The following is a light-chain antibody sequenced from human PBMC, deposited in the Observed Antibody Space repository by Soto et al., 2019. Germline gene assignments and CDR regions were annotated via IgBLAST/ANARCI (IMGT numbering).Light chain of an antibody. CDR1: SSDVGAYTS. CDR3: TSYTSDNRSYV. J-gene: IGLJ1*01. CDR2: EVS. V-gene: IGLV2-14*01. Sequence: QSALTQLASVSGSPGQSITISCTGTSSDVGAYTSVSWYRQHPGKAPKLMIYEVSNRPPGVSNRYSGSKSANTASLTISGLQADDEAHYYCTSYTSDNRSYVFGTGTKVTVL.